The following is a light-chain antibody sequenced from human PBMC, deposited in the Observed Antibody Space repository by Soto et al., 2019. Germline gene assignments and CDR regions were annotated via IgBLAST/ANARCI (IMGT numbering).Light chain of an antibody. J-gene: IGKJ1*01. V-gene: IGKV3-15*01. Sequence: ERGITQSPATLSVSPGERVTLSCRASQTIGNNLAWYQHKPGQAPRLLIYGPSTRATGMPARFSGSGSGTEFTLTISSLQSEDFAVYYCQQYKDWPRTFGQGTKVDIK. CDR2: GPS. CDR1: QTIGNN. CDR3: QQYKDWPRT.